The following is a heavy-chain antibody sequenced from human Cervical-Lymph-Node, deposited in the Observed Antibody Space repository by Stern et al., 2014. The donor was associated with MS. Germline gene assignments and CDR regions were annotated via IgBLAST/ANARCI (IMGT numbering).Heavy chain of an antibody. CDR2: ILSYDSNR. CDR1: GYSFTIYY. Sequence: ELQLVESGAEVKKPGASVKVSCKVSGYSFTIYYMAWVRQLPGKGLEWVWAILSYDSNRTYSLSFQGHVTISADKSITPAYLHWSSLRAADAAMYYCARHVQGFDYWGQGTLVIVSS. CDR3: ARHVQGFDY. V-gene: IGHV5-51*01. J-gene: IGHJ4*02.